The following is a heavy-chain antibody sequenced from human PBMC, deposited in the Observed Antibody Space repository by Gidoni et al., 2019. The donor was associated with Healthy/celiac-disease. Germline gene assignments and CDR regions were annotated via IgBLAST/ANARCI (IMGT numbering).Heavy chain of an antibody. V-gene: IGHV3-7*03. CDR1: GFTFSSYW. Sequence: EVQLVESGGGLVQPGGSLRLSCAASGFTFSSYWMSWVRQAPGKGLEWLANIKQDGSEKYYVDSVKGRFTISRDNAKNSLYLQMNSLRAEDTAVYYCARVLRGDIVVVPAADWFDPLGQGTLVTVSS. D-gene: IGHD2-2*01. J-gene: IGHJ5*02. CDR2: IKQDGSEK. CDR3: ARVLRGDIVVVPAADWFDP.